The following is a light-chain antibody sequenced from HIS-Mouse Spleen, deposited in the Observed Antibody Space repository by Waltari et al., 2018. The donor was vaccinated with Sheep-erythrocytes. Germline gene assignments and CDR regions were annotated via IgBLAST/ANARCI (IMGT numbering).Light chain of an antibody. CDR2: HVS. CDR1: SSDVGGYNY. V-gene: IGLV2-14*03. CDR3: RSYTSSSTWV. Sequence: QSALTQPASVSGSPGQSITISCTGTSSDVGGYNYVSWYQQHPGKATKLMIYHVSNLPSGGSNRFSGSKAGNTASLTISGLQAEDEADYYCRSYTSSSTWVFGGGTKLTVL. J-gene: IGLJ3*02.